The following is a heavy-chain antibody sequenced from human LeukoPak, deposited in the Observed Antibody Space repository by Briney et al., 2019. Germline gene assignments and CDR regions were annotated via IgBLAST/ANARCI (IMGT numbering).Heavy chain of an antibody. CDR3: ARINWNYFDY. J-gene: IGHJ4*02. CDR1: GASISSYY. CDR2: IYYSGNT. V-gene: IGHV4-59*08. Sequence: PSETLSLTCTVSGASISSYYWSWVRRPPGKGLEWIGYIYYSGNTNYNPSLKSRLTMSADRSRNQFSLNLNSVTAADTAVYYCARINWNYFDYWGQGILVTVAS. D-gene: IGHD3-3*01.